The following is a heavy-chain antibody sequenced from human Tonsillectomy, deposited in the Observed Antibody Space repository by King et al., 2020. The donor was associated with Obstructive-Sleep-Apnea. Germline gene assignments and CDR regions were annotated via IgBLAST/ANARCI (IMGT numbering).Heavy chain of an antibody. Sequence: EVQLVESGGGLVQPGGSLRLSCAASGFTFRSYAMSWVRQPAGKGLEWVSGISGSGGSTYYADSVKGRFTISRDNSKNTEYLQMNSLRAEDTAVYYCAKDSMDYDTLTGPVDYWGQGTLVTVSS. CDR1: GFTFRSYA. J-gene: IGHJ4*02. CDR3: AKDSMDYDTLTGPVDY. V-gene: IGHV3-23*04. CDR2: ISGSGGST. D-gene: IGHD3-9*01.